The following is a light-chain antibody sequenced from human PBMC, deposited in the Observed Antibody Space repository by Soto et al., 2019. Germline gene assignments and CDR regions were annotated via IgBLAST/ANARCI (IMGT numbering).Light chain of an antibody. J-gene: IGKJ4*01. CDR1: RSVGNN. CDR2: AAS. V-gene: IGKV3-11*01. CDR3: QQHADWPLT. Sequence: EIVLTQSPATLSLSPGERATLSCRASRSVGNNLAWYQKKPGQAPGLLISAASTRANGIPARFSGSGSGTDFTLTISSLEPEDFAVYYCQQHADWPLTFGGGTKVEIK.